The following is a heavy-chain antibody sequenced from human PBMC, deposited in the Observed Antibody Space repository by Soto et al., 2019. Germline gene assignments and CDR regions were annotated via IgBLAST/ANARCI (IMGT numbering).Heavy chain of an antibody. Sequence: QVHLVESGGGVVQPGRSLRLSCAASGFTFSSYTMHWVRQAPGKGLEWVAVISYGGSNEHYADSVKGRFTISRDNSENTLYLQMNSLSAEDTAVYYCAREPYDGYNDYTLEYCGEGTLLTPSS. CDR2: ISYGGSNE. J-gene: IGHJ4*02. V-gene: IGHV3-30-3*01. CDR3: AREPYDGYNDYTLEY. D-gene: IGHD4-4*01. CDR1: GFTFSSYT.